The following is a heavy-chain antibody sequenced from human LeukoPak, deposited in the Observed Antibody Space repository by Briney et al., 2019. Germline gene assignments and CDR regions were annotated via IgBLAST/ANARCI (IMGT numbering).Heavy chain of an antibody. CDR1: GYTFTGYY. J-gene: IGHJ4*02. V-gene: IGHV1-2*02. CDR3: ARLNYDSSGSYFDF. CDR2: INPNSGGT. D-gene: IGHD3-22*01. Sequence: ASVKVSCKASGYTFTGYYMHWVRQAPGQGLEWMGWINPNSGGTNYAQKFQGRVTITRDTSISTAYMELSGLRSDDAAVYYCARLNYDSSGSYFDFWGQGTLVSVSS.